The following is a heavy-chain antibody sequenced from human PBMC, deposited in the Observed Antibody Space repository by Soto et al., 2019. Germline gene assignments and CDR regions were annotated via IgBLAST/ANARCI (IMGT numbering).Heavy chain of an antibody. J-gene: IGHJ4*02. CDR3: VADVAEVGKGEFDY. D-gene: IGHD3-16*01. CDR1: GFTFSVAW. Sequence: DVQLMDSGGGLVEPGGSLRLSCTASGFTFSVAWMTWVRQAPGKGLEWLGRVKSRTSGGTVDYAAPVKGRFTISRDDSKNSVILQMNSLKMEDTAVYYCVADVAEVGKGEFDYWGQGALVTVSS. CDR2: VKSRTSGGTV. V-gene: IGHV3-15*01.